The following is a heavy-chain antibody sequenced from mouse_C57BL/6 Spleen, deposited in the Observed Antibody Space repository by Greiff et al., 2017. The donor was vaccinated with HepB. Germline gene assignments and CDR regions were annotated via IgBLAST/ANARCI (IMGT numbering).Heavy chain of an antibody. Sequence: QVQLQQSGAELVRPGASVTLSCKASGYTFTDYELHWVKQTPVHGLEWIGAIDPETGGTAYNQKFKGKAILTADKSSSTAYMELRSLTSEDSAVYYCTGYGSSLYAMDYWGQGTSVTVSS. CDR2: IDPETGGT. CDR3: TGYGSSLYAMDY. D-gene: IGHD1-1*01. J-gene: IGHJ4*01. CDR1: GYTFTDYE. V-gene: IGHV1-15*01.